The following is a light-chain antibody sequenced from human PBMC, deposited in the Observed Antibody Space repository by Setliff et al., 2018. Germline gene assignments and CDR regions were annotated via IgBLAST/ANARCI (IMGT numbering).Light chain of an antibody. CDR2: DVN. CDR3: CAYTGSSTDV. CDR1: SSDVGSYDL. V-gene: IGLV2-14*01. J-gene: IGLJ1*01. Sequence: QSALTQPASVSGSPGQSITISCSGTSSDVGSYDLVSWYQQHPGTAPKLIISDVNNRPSGVSNRFSGSQSGNTASLTISGLQAEDEAAYYCCAYTGSSTDVFGTGTKVTVL.